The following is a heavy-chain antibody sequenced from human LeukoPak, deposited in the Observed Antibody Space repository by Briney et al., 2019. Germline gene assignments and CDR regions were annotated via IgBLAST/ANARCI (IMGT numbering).Heavy chain of an antibody. CDR3: ARDHNWGFDY. V-gene: IGHV3-48*02. D-gene: IGHD7-27*01. J-gene: IGHJ4*02. CDR2: ISPTYDI. Sequence: GGSLRLSCAASGFIFSSFAMNWVRQAPGKGLEWDSYISPTYDIYYSDSVRGRFTISRDNAKNSLYLQMNSLRDEDTAVYYCARDHNWGFDYWGQGTLVAVSS. CDR1: GFIFSSFA.